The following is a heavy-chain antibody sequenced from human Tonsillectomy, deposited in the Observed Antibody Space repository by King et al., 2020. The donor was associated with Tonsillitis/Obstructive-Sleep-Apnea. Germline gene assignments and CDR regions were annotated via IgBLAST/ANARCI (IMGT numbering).Heavy chain of an antibody. CDR3: ARDSDDAFDI. J-gene: IGHJ3*02. CDR1: GFTFSSYS. Sequence: VQLVESGGGLVKPGGSLRLSCAASGFTFSSYSMNWVRQAPGKGLEWVSSISTSSSYIYYADSVKGRFTISRDNAKNSLYLQMNSLRAEDTAVYYCARDSDDAFDIWGLGTTVTVSS. V-gene: IGHV3-21*01. CDR2: ISTSSSYI.